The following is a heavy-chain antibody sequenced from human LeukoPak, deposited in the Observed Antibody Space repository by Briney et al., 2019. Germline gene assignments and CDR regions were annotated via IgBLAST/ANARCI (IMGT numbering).Heavy chain of an antibody. Sequence: GRSLRLSCAASGFTFSSYGMHWVRQAPGKGLEWVAVIWYDGSNKYYADSVKGRFTISRDNSKNTLYLQVNGLRAEDTAVYYCARDPCGGDCYFFDYWGQGTLVTVSS. V-gene: IGHV3-33*01. CDR1: GFTFSSYG. CDR3: ARDPCGGDCYFFDY. J-gene: IGHJ4*02. D-gene: IGHD2-21*02. CDR2: IWYDGSNK.